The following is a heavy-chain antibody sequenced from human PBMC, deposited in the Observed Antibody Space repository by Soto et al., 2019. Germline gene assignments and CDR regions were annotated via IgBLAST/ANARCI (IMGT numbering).Heavy chain of an antibody. V-gene: IGHV4-34*01. CDR1: GGSFSGYF. CDR2: INHSGST. Sequence: SETLSLTCAVYGGSFSGYFWTWIRQPPGKGLEWIGEINHSGSTNYNPSLKGRVTISVDTSKNRFSLKLTSVTAADTAVYYCARGAQHYYDSSGYLDYWGQGTLVTVSS. D-gene: IGHD3-22*01. CDR3: ARGAQHYYDSSGYLDY. J-gene: IGHJ4*02.